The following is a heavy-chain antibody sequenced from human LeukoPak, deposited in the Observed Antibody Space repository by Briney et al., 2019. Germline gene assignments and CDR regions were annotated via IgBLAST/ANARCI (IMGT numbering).Heavy chain of an antibody. Sequence: PGGSLRLSCAASGFTFSSYAMSWVRQAPGKGLEWVSALSGSSLYTHYADSVKGRFTISRDNSKNTLYLQMNSLRAEDTAVYYCAKEGYGGNPPTSWGQGTLVSVSS. V-gene: IGHV3-23*01. CDR2: LSGSSLYT. CDR1: GFTFSSYA. J-gene: IGHJ5*02. CDR3: AKEGYGGNPPTS. D-gene: IGHD4-23*01.